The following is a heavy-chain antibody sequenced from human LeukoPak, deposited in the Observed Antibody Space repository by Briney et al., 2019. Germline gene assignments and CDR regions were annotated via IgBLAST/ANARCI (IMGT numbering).Heavy chain of an antibody. J-gene: IGHJ4*02. Sequence: SETLSLTCVVYGGSFSNYYWSWIRQPPGKGLEWIGYIYYSGSTNYNPSLKSRVTISVDTSKNQFSLKLSSVTAADTAVYYCARGEQQLVPYYWGQGTLVTVSS. CDR3: ARGEQQLVPYY. CDR2: IYYSGST. V-gene: IGHV4-59*01. CDR1: GGSFSNYY. D-gene: IGHD6-13*01.